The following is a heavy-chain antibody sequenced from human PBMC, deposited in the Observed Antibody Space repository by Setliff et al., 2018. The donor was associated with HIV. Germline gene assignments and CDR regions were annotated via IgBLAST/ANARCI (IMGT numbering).Heavy chain of an antibody. D-gene: IGHD2-15*01. J-gene: IGHJ4*02. V-gene: IGHV1-24*01. Sequence: ASVKVSCKVSGYTLSELSMHWVRQAPGNGPEWMGGFDPEDDETTYAEKFQGRVTMTEDTATETAYMELSSLRVEDTAVYYCARVDCSGGSCYSPAYWGQGTLVTVSS. CDR3: ARVDCSGGSCYSPAY. CDR1: GYTLSELS. CDR2: FDPEDDET.